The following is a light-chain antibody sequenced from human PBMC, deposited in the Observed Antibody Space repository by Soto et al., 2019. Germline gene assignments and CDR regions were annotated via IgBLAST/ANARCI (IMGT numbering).Light chain of an antibody. CDR2: RNN. J-gene: IGLJ3*02. CDR1: RSNIGRNF. CDR3: AAWDDTLDAQV. Sequence: QSVLTQSPSASGTPGQRVTISCSGSRSNIGRNFANWYRHVPGTAPRLLIQRNNERPSGVPDRFSGSKSGTSVSLAISGLRSDDEATYYCAAWDDTLDAQVFGGGTQLTVL. V-gene: IGLV1-47*01.